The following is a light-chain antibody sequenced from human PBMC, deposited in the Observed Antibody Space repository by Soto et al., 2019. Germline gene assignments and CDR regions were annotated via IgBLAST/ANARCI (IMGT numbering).Light chain of an antibody. Sequence: QSALTQPASVSGSPGQSITVSCTGTSSDVGGFNLVSWYQQHPGKDFKLIIYKATKRPSGVSNRFSGSKFGNTASMTISGLQGEDEADYFCCSYARSSTVVFGGGTKLTVL. CDR1: SSDVGGFNL. J-gene: IGLJ3*02. CDR3: CSYARSSTVV. CDR2: KAT. V-gene: IGLV2-23*02.